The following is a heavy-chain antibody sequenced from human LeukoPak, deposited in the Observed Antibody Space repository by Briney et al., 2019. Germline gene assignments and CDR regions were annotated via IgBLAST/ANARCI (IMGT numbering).Heavy chain of an antibody. CDR3: ARYYYESSGYYSDY. CDR1: GGSITSSNW. CDR2: IYYSGST. V-gene: IGHV4-4*02. J-gene: IGHJ4*02. Sequence: PSETLSPTCAVSGGSITSSNWWGWVRQPPGKGLEWIGEIYYSGSTNYNPSLKSRVTISVDKSKNQFSLKLSSVTAADTALYYCARYYYESSGYYSDYWGQGTLVTVSS. D-gene: IGHD3-22*01.